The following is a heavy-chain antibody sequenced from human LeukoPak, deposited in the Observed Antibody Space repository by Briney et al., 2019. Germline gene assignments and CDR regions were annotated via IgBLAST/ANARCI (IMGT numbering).Heavy chain of an antibody. V-gene: IGHV3-74*01. CDR3: ARVDSSGYYSFDY. D-gene: IGHD3-22*01. Sequence: QPGGSLRLSCAASGFAFSTYAMSWVRQAPGKGLVWVSRINSDGSSTSYADSVKGRFTISRDNAKNTLYLQMNSLRVEDTAVYYCARVDSSGYYSFDYWGQGTLVTVSS. J-gene: IGHJ4*02. CDR2: INSDGSST. CDR1: GFAFSTYA.